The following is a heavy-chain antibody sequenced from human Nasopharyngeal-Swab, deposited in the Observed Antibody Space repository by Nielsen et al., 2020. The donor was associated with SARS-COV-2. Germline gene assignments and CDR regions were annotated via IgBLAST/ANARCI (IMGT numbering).Heavy chain of an antibody. V-gene: IGHV3-30-3*01. Sequence: VRQAPGKRLEWVAVISYDGSNKYYADSVKGRFTISRDNSKNTLYLQMNSLRAEDTAVYYCARDHEEYYYYYYMDVWGKGTTVTVSS. CDR2: ISYDGSNK. J-gene: IGHJ6*03. CDR3: ARDHEEYYYYYYMDV.